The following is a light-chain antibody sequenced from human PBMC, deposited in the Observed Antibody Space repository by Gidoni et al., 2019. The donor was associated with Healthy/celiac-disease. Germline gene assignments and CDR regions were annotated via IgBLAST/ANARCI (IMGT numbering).Light chain of an antibody. Sequence: DIQMTQSQSSLSASVGDRVTITCRASQSISSYLNWYQQKPGKAPKLLIYGASNLQSGVPSRFSGSGSGTDFTLTISSLQPEDFATYYCQQTYSTPPWTFGQGTKVEIK. CDR1: QSISSY. CDR3: QQTYSTPPWT. V-gene: IGKV1-39*01. J-gene: IGKJ1*01. CDR2: GAS.